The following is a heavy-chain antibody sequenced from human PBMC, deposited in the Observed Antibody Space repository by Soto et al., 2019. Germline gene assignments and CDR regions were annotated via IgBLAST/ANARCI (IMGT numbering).Heavy chain of an antibody. CDR1: GGSFSGYY. CDR3: ARERGYDILTGYSNSMDV. D-gene: IGHD3-9*01. V-gene: IGHV4-34*01. Sequence: PSETLSLTCAVYGGSFSGYYWSWIRQPPWKGLEWIGELHHSGSTNYNPSLKSRVTISVDTSKNQFSLKLSSVTAADTAVYYCARERGYDILTGYSNSMDVWGQGTTVTVSS. CDR2: LHHSGST. J-gene: IGHJ6*02.